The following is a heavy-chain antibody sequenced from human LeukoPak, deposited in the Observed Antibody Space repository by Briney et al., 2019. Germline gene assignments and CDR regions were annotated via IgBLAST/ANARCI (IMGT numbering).Heavy chain of an antibody. CDR1: GYSISSGYY. Sequence: SETLSLTCTVSGYSISSGYYWGWIRQPPGKGLEWIGSIYHSGSTYYNPSLKSRVTISVDTSKNQFSLKLSSVTAADTAVYYCARTRIWTYYYDSSGYSNFDYWGQGTLVTVSS. CDR3: ARTRIWTYYYDSSGYSNFDY. D-gene: IGHD3-22*01. CDR2: IYHSGST. J-gene: IGHJ4*02. V-gene: IGHV4-38-2*02.